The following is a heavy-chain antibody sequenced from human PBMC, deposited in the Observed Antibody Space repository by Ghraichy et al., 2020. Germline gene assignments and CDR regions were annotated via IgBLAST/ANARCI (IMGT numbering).Heavy chain of an antibody. CDR1: GYTFTSYG. CDR3: AIGICGGDCYTPEPGDFFDY. V-gene: IGHV1-18*01. CDR2: ISAYNGNT. J-gene: IGHJ4*02. D-gene: IGHD2-21*02. Sequence: ASVKVSCKASGYTFTSYGISWVRQAPGQGLEWMGWISAYNGNTNYAQKLQGRVTMTTDTSTSTAYMELRSLRSDDTAVYYCAIGICGGDCYTPEPGDFFDYWGQGTLVTVSS.